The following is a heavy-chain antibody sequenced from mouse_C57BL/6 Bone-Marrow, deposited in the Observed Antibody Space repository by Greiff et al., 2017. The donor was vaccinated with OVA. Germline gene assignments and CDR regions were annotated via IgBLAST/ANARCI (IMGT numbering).Heavy chain of an antibody. CDR1: GYTFTSYG. CDR2: IYPRSGNT. D-gene: IGHD2-2*01. J-gene: IGHJ4*01. V-gene: IGHV1-81*01. Sequence: VQLQQSGAELARPGASVKLSCKASGYTFTSYGISWVKQRTGQGLEWIGEIYPRSGNTYYNEKFKGKATLTADKSSSTAYMELRSLTSEDSAVYFCARKGDLLWLRRGFYDAMDYWGQGTSVTVSS. CDR3: ARKGDLLWLRRGFYDAMDY.